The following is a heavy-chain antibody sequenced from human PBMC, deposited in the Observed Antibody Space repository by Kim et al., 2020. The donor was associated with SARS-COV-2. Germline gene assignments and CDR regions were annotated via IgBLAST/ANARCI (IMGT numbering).Heavy chain of an antibody. D-gene: IGHD3-22*01. CDR3: ARDHPDYYDSSGYYRFDY. CDR1: GFTFSSYS. V-gene: IGHV3-48*02. CDR2: ISSSSSTI. J-gene: IGHJ4*02. Sequence: GGSLRLSCAASGFTFSSYSMNWVRQAPGKGLEWVSYISSSSSTIYYADSVKGRFTISRDNAKNSLYLQMNSLRDEDTAVYYCARDHPDYYDSSGYYRFDYWGQGTLVTVSS.